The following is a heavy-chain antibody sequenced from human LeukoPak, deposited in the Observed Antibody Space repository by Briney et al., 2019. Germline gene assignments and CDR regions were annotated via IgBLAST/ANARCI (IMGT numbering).Heavy chain of an antibody. CDR2: ISWNSGYI. CDR1: GSTFDNYA. D-gene: IGHD6-19*01. CDR3: AKVRGTYSSGYFFDY. Sequence: PGRSLRLSCAASGSTFDNYAMHWVRQAPGKGLEWLSIISWNSGYIGYADSVKGRFTISRDNAKKSLDLQMNSLRAEDTAFYYCAKVRGTYSSGYFFDYWGQGTLVTVSS. J-gene: IGHJ4*02. V-gene: IGHV3-9*01.